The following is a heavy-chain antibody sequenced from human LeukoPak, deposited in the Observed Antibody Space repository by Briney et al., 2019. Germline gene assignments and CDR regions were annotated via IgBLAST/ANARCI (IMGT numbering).Heavy chain of an antibody. J-gene: IGHJ4*02. CDR1: GFTYSHYG. CDR3: AKDAQRGFDYSNSLEN. CDR2: IWSDATEK. Sequence: GGSLRLSCAASGFTYSHYGMHWVRQAPGKGLEWVAVIWSDATEKYYGDAVKGRFTISRDNSRNTPYLQMNSLRAVDTAVYYCAKDAQRGFDYSNSLENWGQGTLVTVSS. V-gene: IGHV3-33*06. D-gene: IGHD4-11*01.